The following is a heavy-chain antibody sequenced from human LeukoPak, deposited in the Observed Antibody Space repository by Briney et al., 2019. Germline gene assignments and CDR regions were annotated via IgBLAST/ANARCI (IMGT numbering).Heavy chain of an antibody. V-gene: IGHV1-8*01. CDR3: SRTMVRGTPPMDI. J-gene: IGHJ3*02. CDR1: GYTFTSYD. CDR2: MNPDSGNT. D-gene: IGHD3-10*01. Sequence: ASVKVSCKTSGYTFTSYDINWVRQAPGQGLECLGWMNPDSGNTGYAQKFQGRVTLTRDTAISTAYMGLSSLTSEDTAVYYCSRTMVRGTPPMDIWGQGTMVTVSS.